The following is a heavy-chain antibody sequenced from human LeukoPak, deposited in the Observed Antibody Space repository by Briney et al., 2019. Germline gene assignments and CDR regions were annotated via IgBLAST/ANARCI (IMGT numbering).Heavy chain of an antibody. V-gene: IGHV3-7*01. CDR1: GFIFSSYW. D-gene: IGHD6-13*01. Sequence: GGSLRLSCAASGFIFSSYWMTWVRQAPGKGLEWVPNIKQGGSENSYVDSVKGRFTISRDSAKKSVYLQMDSLRAQDTAIYYCVRDEIAATGSMGYWGQGTLVTVSS. CDR2: IKQGGSEN. CDR3: VRDEIAATGSMGY. J-gene: IGHJ4*02.